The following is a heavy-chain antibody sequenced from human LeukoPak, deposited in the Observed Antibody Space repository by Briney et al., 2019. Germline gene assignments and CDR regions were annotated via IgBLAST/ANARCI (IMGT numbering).Heavy chain of an antibody. CDR1: GLTVSRNA. CDR3: ARDRYNYGRDFYYHGADV. Sequence: PGGSLRLSCAASGLTVSRNAMSWVRQAPGKGLEFISVFYRDGSNADSAKGRFTLPRDDSKNMLHLQMDSLRAEDTAIYYCARDRYNYGRDFYYHGADVWGQGTTVIVSS. CDR2: FYRDGS. V-gene: IGHV3-53*01. J-gene: IGHJ6*02. D-gene: IGHD5-24*01.